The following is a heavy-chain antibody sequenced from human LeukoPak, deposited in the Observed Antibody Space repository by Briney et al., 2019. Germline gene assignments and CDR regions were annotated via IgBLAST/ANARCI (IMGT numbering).Heavy chain of an antibody. CDR1: GFTFSSYS. V-gene: IGHV3-21*01. D-gene: IGHD6-19*01. Sequence: GGSLRLSCAASGFTFSSYSMNWVRQAPGKGLEWVSSVSSSSSYIYYADSVKGRFTISRDNAKNSLYLQMNSLRAEDTAVYYCARDPSTIAVAGTYVYWGQGTLVTVSS. CDR3: ARDPSTIAVAGTYVY. CDR2: VSSSSSYI. J-gene: IGHJ4*02.